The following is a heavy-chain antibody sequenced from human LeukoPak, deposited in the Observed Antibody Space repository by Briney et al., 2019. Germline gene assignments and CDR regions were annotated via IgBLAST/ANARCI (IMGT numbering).Heavy chain of an antibody. CDR1: GGTFSSYA. CDR2: IIPIFGTA. J-gene: IGHJ4*02. CDR3: ARDRSIMEGGLVVGGDFDY. D-gene: IGHD1-26*01. Sequence: ASVKVSCKASGGTFSSYATSWVRQAPGQGLEWMGGIIPIFGTANYAQKFQGRVTITADESTSTAYMELSSLRSEDTAVYYCARDRSIMEGGLVVGGDFDYWGQGTLVTVSS. V-gene: IGHV1-69*01.